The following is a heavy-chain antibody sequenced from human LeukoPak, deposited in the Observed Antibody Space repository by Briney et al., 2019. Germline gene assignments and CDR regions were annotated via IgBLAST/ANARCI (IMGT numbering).Heavy chain of an antibody. CDR1: GGSISSSSYY. CDR2: IYYSGST. V-gene: IGHV4-39*07. Sequence: SETLSLTCTVSGGSISSSSYYWGWIRQPPGKGLEWIGSIYYSGSTNYNPSLKSRVTISVDTSKNQFSLKLSSVTAADTAVYYWARGRSTVVRKGRYFDLWGRGTLVTVSS. D-gene: IGHD4-23*01. CDR3: ARGRSTVVRKGRYFDL. J-gene: IGHJ2*01.